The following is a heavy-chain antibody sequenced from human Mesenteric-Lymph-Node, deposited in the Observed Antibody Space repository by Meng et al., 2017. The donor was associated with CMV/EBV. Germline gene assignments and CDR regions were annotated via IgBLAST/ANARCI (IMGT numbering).Heavy chain of an antibody. D-gene: IGHD2-2*01. Sequence: SETLSLTCTVSGGSITNYYWSWFRQPPGKGLEWIGYIFYSGSTNYNPSLKSRVTMSVDTSKDQFSLNLNSVTAADTAVYYCARVVVPAAADYFYYYGMDVWGQGTTVTVSS. V-gene: IGHV4-59*01. J-gene: IGHJ6*02. CDR2: IFYSGST. CDR3: ARVVVPAAADYFYYYGMDV. CDR1: GGSITNYY.